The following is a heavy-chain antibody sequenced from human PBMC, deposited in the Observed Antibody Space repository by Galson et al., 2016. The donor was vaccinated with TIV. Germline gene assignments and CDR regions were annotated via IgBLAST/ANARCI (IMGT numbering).Heavy chain of an antibody. Sequence: SLRLSCAASGFTFSSYGMHWVRQAPGKGLEWVAFIWYDGSNKYYADSVKGRFTISRDNSKNTLHLQMKSLRAEDTAVYYCARDLYEYIWGSYRYLDYWGQGTLVTVSS. J-gene: IGHJ4*02. CDR3: ARDLYEYIWGSYRYLDY. CDR1: GFTFSSYG. V-gene: IGHV3-33*01. D-gene: IGHD3-16*02. CDR2: IWYDGSNK.